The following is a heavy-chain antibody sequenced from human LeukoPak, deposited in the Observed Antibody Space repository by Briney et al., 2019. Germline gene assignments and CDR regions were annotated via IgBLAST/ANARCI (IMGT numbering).Heavy chain of an antibody. CDR1: GFTFSSYA. V-gene: IGHV3-23*01. J-gene: IGHJ4*02. D-gene: IGHD1-7*01. CDR2: ISCSGGST. CDR3: AKDGLALYNWNYGDY. Sequence: GGSLTLSCAASGFTFSSYAMSWVRQAPGQGLEWVSAISCSGGSTYYADSVKGRFTISRDNSKITLYLQMNSLRAEDTAVYYCAKDGLALYNWNYGDYWGQGTLVTVPS.